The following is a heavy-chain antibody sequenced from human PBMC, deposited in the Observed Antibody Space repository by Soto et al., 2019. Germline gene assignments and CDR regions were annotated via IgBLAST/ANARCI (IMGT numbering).Heavy chain of an antibody. V-gene: IGHV3-48*02. Sequence: QAGGSLRLSCAASGFTFSSYSMNWVRQAPGKGLEWVSYISSSSSTIYYADSVKGRFTISRDNAKNSLYLQMNSLRDEDTAVYYCARDKDDGGYYYYYGMDVWSQGTTVTVSS. CDR2: ISSSSSTI. CDR1: GFTFSSYS. J-gene: IGHJ6*02. D-gene: IGHD1-1*01. CDR3: ARDKDDGGYYYYYGMDV.